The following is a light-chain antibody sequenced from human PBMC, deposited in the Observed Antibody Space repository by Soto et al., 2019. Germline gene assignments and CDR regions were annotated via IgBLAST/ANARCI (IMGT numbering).Light chain of an antibody. CDR3: QSYDSSLSGYV. Sequence: QSVLTQPPSVSGAPGQRVTISCTGSSSHIGAGYDVHWYQQLPGTAPKLLIYGNNNRPSGVPDRFSGSKSGTSASLAITGLQAEDEADYYCQSYDSSLSGYVFGTGTKLTVL. CDR2: GNN. J-gene: IGLJ1*01. V-gene: IGLV1-40*01. CDR1: SSHIGAGYD.